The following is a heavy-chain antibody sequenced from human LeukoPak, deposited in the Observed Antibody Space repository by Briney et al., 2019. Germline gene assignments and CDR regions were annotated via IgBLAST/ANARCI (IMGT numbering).Heavy chain of an antibody. CDR3: AREGAEQQLGAFDI. J-gene: IGHJ3*02. CDR2: MNPNSGNT. Sequence: ASAKVSCKASGYTFTSYDINWVRQATGQGLEWMGWMNPNSGNTGYAQKFQGRVTMTRNTSISTAYMELSSLRSEDTAVYYCAREGAEQQLGAFDIWGQGTMVTVSS. D-gene: IGHD6-13*01. V-gene: IGHV1-8*01. CDR1: GYTFTSYD.